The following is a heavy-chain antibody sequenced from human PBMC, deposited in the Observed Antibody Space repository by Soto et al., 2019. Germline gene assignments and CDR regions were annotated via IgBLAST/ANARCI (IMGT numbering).Heavy chain of an antibody. D-gene: IGHD6-13*01. CDR3: ARDLQASSTHYFDP. V-gene: IGHV4-59*02. J-gene: IGHJ5*02. CDR1: GGSVTAYH. Sequence: WETMSLTCVVSGGSVTAYHWSWIRRFPGKGLGWMAYTEYTGNTNYTPSLKSRVTISIDTTKNQLSLQLNTMTAADTAVYYCARDLQASSTHYFDPWGQGTLVTVSS. CDR2: TEYTGNT.